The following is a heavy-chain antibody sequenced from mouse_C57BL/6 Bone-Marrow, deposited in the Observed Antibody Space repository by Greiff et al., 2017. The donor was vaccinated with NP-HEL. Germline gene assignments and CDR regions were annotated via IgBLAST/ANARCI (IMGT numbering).Heavy chain of an antibody. CDR3: ARLYYSNYVDY. V-gene: IGHV5-17*01. Sequence: EVHLVESGGGLVKPGGSLKLSCAASGFTFSDYGMHWVRQAPEKGLEWVAYISSGSSTIYYADTVKGRFTISRDNAKNTLFLQMTSLRSEDTAMYYCARLYYSNYVDYWGQGTTLTVSS. D-gene: IGHD2-5*01. CDR1: GFTFSDYG. CDR2: ISSGSSTI. J-gene: IGHJ2*01.